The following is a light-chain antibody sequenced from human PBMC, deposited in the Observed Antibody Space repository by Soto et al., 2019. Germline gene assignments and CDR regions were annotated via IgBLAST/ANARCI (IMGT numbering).Light chain of an antibody. V-gene: IGLV2-14*02. J-gene: IGLJ3*02. CDR3: AAWDDSLSGWV. CDR2: EGS. CDR1: SSDFGIYDL. Sequence: QSALTQPASVSGSPGQSITISCTATSSDFGIYDLVSWYQQYPGKAPKVIIFEGSKRPSGVSDRFSGSTSGNTASLAISGLPSEDEADYYCAAWDDSLSGWVFGGGTKLTVL.